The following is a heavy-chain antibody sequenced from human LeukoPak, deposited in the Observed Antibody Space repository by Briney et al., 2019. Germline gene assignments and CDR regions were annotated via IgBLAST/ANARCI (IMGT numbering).Heavy chain of an antibody. J-gene: IGHJ4*02. CDR2: INPSGGST. Sequence: ASVKVSCKASVYTFTSYYMHWVRQAPGQGLEWMGIINPSGGSTSYAQKFQGRVTMTRDMSTSTVYMELRSLRSEDTAVYYCARTCSSTSCHFDYWGQGTLVTVSS. CDR3: ARTCSSTSCHFDY. D-gene: IGHD2-2*01. V-gene: IGHV1-46*01. CDR1: VYTFTSYY.